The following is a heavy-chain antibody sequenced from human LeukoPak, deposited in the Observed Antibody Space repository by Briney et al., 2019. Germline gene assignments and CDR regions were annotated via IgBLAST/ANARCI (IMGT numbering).Heavy chain of an antibody. J-gene: IGHJ4*02. V-gene: IGHV3-48*01. Sequence: GGSLRLSCAASGFRFSDYSMNWVRQAPGKGLEWISYIGISSGNTNYADSVKGRFTISGDKAKNSLYLQMNSLRVEDTAVYYCARDYKYAFDSWGQGTLVTVSS. D-gene: IGHD5-24*01. CDR1: GFRFSDYS. CDR2: IGISSGNT. CDR3: ARDYKYAFDS.